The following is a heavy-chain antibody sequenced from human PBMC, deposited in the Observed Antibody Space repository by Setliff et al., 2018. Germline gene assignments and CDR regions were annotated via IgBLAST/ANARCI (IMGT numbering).Heavy chain of an antibody. CDR1: GDTFSTYA. Sequence: SVKVSCKASGDTFSTYALSWVRQAPGQGLEWMGGISPLLETAKYAQKFQGRVTITADDSTSTIYMDVSSLRAKDTATYYCAGTDAYCAGDCSISWGQGTLVTVSS. V-gene: IGHV1-69*13. CDR2: ISPLLETA. CDR3: AGTDAYCAGDCSIS. D-gene: IGHD2-21*02. J-gene: IGHJ5*02.